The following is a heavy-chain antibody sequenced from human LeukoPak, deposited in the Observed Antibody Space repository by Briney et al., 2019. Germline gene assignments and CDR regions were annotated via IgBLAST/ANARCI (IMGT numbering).Heavy chain of an antibody. D-gene: IGHD3-10*01. J-gene: IGHJ4*02. Sequence: GGSLRLSCTASGFAVSSNYMSWVRQAPGKGLEWVSVIYSGGSTYYADSVKGRFTISRDNSKSTLYIQMNSLRAEDTAVYYCARAKPKNMVRGLIMRRESRYYFDYWGQGTLVTVSS. CDR3: ARAKPKNMVRGLIMRRESRYYFDY. CDR1: GFAVSSNY. V-gene: IGHV3-53*01. CDR2: IYSGGST.